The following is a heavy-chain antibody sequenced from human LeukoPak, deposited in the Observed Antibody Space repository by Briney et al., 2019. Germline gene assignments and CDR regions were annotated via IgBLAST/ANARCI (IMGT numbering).Heavy chain of an antibody. Sequence: SETLSLTCTVPGGFIASGYDYSGWIRQPPGKGLQWIGSIYYTGSTNYNPSLKSRVTISVDTAKNQFSLQLSSVTAAETAMYYCARSTTKYRASRPSPKRKCFDPWGQGTLVTVSS. CDR1: GGFIASGYDY. CDR2: IYYTGST. D-gene: IGHD6-6*01. CDR3: ARSTTKYRASRPSPKRKCFDP. V-gene: IGHV4-39*01. J-gene: IGHJ5*02.